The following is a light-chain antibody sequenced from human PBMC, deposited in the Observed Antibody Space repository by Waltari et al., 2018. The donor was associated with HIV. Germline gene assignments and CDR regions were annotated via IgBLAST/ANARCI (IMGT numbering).Light chain of an antibody. J-gene: IGLJ2*01. CDR2: DDI. CDR3: QVWDISSDQVV. CDR1: NIGGES. V-gene: IGLV3-21*02. Sequence: SYVLTQPPSVSVAPGQTATITCGGKNIGGESVHWYQQKPCQAPGLFVYDDIHPPSGIPELFAGSNSNNTATLTISRVEAGDEADYYCQVWDISSDQVVFGGGTKLTVL.